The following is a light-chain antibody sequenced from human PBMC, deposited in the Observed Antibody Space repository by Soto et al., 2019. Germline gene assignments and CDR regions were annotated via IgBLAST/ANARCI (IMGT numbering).Light chain of an antibody. Sequence: DIQMTQSPSTLSASVGDRVTITCRASQSISSWLAWYQQKPGTAPKLLIYAASTLVTGVPSRFSGSGSGTDFTLTISSLQPEDFATYYCQQSYSTPLTFGGGTKVDI. J-gene: IGKJ4*01. CDR3: QQSYSTPLT. V-gene: IGKV1-5*03. CDR1: QSISSW. CDR2: AAS.